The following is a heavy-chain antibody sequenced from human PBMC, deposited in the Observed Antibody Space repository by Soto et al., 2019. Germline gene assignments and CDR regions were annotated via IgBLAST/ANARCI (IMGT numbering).Heavy chain of an antibody. CDR1: GRSISSSSYY. Sequence: PSATPSLTCAVSGRSISSSSYYWGWIRQPPGKGLEWIGSIYYSGSTYYNPSLKSRVTISVDTSKNQFSLKLSSVTAADTAVYYCAGTQIPDGMEALGQGTTVT. D-gene: IGHD1-1*01. V-gene: IGHV4-39*05. CDR3: AGTQIPDGMEA. CDR2: IYYSGST. J-gene: IGHJ6*02.